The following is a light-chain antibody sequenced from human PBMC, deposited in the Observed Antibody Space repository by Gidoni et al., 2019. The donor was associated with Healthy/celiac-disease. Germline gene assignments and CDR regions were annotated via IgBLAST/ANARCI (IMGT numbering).Light chain of an antibody. Sequence: DIQMTQSPSSLSASVGDRVTITCRASQSISSYLNWYQQKPGKAPKLLIYAASSLQSGVPSKVSGSGSGTDFTLTISSLQPEDFATYYCQQSYSTVFTFGPGTKVDIK. CDR2: AAS. CDR1: QSISSY. V-gene: IGKV1-39*01. J-gene: IGKJ3*01. CDR3: QQSYSTVFT.